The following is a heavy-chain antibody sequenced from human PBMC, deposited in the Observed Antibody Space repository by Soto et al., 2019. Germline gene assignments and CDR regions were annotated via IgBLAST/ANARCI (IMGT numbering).Heavy chain of an antibody. CDR2: IYYSGST. V-gene: IGHV4-31*03. CDR1: GGSISSGGYY. D-gene: IGHD2-2*01. Sequence: SETLSLTCTVSGGSISSGGYYWSWIRQHPGKGLEWIGYIYYSGSTYYNPSLKSRVTISVDTSKNQFSLKLSSVTAADTAVYNCARDKDIVVVPAALYGMDVWGQGTTVTVSS. CDR3: ARDKDIVVVPAALYGMDV. J-gene: IGHJ6*02.